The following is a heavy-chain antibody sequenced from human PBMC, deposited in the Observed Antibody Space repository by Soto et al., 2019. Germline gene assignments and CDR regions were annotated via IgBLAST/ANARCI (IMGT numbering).Heavy chain of an antibody. J-gene: IGHJ6*02. V-gene: IGHV1-69*01. CDR1: GGTFSSYA. CDR2: IIPIFGTA. D-gene: IGHD6-13*01. Sequence: QVQLVQSGAEVKKPGSSVKVSCKASGGTFSSYAISWVRQAPGQGLEWMGGIIPIFGTANYAQKFQGRVTITADESTSTAYMELSSLRSEDTAVYYCAREETIAAAMYYYYGMDVWGQVTTVTVSS. CDR3: AREETIAAAMYYYYGMDV.